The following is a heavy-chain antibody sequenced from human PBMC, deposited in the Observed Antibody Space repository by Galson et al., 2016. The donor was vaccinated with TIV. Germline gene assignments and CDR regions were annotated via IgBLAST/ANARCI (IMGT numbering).Heavy chain of an antibody. J-gene: IGHJ4*02. CDR2: IYPVDSDT. D-gene: IGHD6-25*01. V-gene: IGHV5-51*03. Sequence: QSGAEVKEPGESLKISCKGSGYRFSNYWIAWARQMPGKGLEWMGVIYPVDSDTRYSPSFQGQVTISADKSISTAYLQWNSLKASDSAIYYCARERDSGYAYYFDFWGQGTLVTVS. CDR1: GYRFSNYW. CDR3: ARERDSGYAYYFDF.